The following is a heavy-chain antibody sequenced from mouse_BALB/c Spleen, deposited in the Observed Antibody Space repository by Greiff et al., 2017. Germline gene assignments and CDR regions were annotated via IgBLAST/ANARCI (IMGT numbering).Heavy chain of an antibody. CDR2: INPGSGGT. CDR1: GYAFTNYL. CDR3: ARGLRGNWYFDV. V-gene: IGHV1-54*01. Sequence: ESGAELVRPGTSVKVSCKASGYAFTNYLIEWVKQRPGQGLEWIGVINPGSGGTNYNEKFKGKATLTADKSSSTAYMQLSSLTSDDSAVYFCARGLRGNWYFDVWGAGTTVTVSS. D-gene: IGHD2-4*01. J-gene: IGHJ1*01.